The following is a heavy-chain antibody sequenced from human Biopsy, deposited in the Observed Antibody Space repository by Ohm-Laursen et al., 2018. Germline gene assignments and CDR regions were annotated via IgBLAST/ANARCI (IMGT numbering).Heavy chain of an antibody. CDR1: GDSISSYY. CDR3: ARVGAGAPSIDYFDY. V-gene: IGHV4-59*01. CDR2: IYYSGST. J-gene: IGHJ4*03. D-gene: IGHD1-26*01. Sequence: GTLSLTCTVSGDSISSYYWSWIRQPPGKGLEWIGYIYYSGSTNYNPSLRSRVTISVDRSKNQFSLELSSVTAADTAVYYCARVGAGAPSIDYFDYWGHGTTVTVSS.